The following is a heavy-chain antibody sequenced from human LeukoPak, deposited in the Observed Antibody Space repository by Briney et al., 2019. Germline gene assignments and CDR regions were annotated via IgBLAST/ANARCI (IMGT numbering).Heavy chain of an antibody. CDR1: GFTFSSYS. Sequence: GGSLRLSCAASGFTFSSYSMNWVRQAPGKGLEWVSSISSSSSYIYYADSVKGRFTISRDNAKNSLYLQMNSLRAEDTAVYYCAGGSSIVAAFDYWGQGTLVTVSS. CDR3: AGGSSIVAAFDY. D-gene: IGHD5-12*01. CDR2: ISSSSSYI. V-gene: IGHV3-21*01. J-gene: IGHJ4*02.